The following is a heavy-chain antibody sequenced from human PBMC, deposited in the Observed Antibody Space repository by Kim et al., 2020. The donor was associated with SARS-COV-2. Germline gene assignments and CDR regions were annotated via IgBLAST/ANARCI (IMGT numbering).Heavy chain of an antibody. D-gene: IGHD2-21*02. V-gene: IGHV1-46*01. Sequence: ASVKVSCKASGYIFTSNKMQWVRQAPGQGLEWMGIITPIDGATSYTQKFQGRVTMTRDTSTSTVYMELSILNPEDTAVYYCARDNTAWSIDYWGQGTLVTVSS. CDR2: ITPIDGAT. CDR1: GYIFTSNK. J-gene: IGHJ4*02. CDR3: ARDNTAWSIDY.